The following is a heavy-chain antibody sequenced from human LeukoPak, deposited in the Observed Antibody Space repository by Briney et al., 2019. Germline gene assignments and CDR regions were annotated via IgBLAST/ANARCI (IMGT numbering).Heavy chain of an antibody. CDR1: GGTLSSYA. CDR2: IIPIFGTA. D-gene: IGHD7-27*01. V-gene: IGHV1-69*13. J-gene: IGHJ4*02. CDR3: ASRSNWGGDY. Sequence: ASVKVSCKASGGTLSSYAISWVRQAPGQGLEWMGGIIPIFGTANYAQKFQGRVTITADESTSTAYMELSSLRSEDTAVYYCASRSNWGGDYWGQGTLVTVSS.